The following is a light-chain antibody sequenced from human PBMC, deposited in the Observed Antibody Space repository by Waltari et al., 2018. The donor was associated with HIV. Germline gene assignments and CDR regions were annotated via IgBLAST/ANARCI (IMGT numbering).Light chain of an antibody. CDR3: QSADSTGTYWV. CDR1: ALPTQY. J-gene: IGLJ3*02. Sequence: SHELTQPPSASVSPGQTARISCSGDALPTQYVFWYQQRPGQAPVMVIYGDKERPSGIPDRFSGSSAGTTVTLTISGVQAEDEADYYCQSADSTGTYWVFGGGTKLTVL. CDR2: GDK. V-gene: IGLV3-25*03.